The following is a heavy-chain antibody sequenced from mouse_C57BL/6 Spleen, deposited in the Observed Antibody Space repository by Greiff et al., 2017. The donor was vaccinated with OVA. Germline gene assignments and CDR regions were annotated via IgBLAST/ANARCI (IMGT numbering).Heavy chain of an antibody. CDR2: INYDGSST. CDR1: GFTFSDYY. Sequence: EVMLVESEGGLVQPGSSMKLSCTASGFTFSDYYMAWVRQVPEKGLEWVANINYDGSSTYYLDSLKSRFIISRDNAKNILYLQMSSLKSEDTVTYYCARDRDYYGSSYGYFDVWGTGTTVTVSS. J-gene: IGHJ1*03. CDR3: ARDRDYYGSSYGYFDV. V-gene: IGHV5-16*01. D-gene: IGHD1-1*01.